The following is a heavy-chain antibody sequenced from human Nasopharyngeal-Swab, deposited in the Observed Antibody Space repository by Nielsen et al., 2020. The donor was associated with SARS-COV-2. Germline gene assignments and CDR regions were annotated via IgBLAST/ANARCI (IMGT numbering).Heavy chain of an antibody. D-gene: IGHD3-9*01. V-gene: IGHV3-20*04. CDR1: GFTFDDYG. Sequence: GGSLRLSCAASGFTFDDYGMSWVRQAPGKGLEWVSGINWNGGSTGYADSVKGRFTISRDNAKNSLYLQMNSLRAEDTAVYYCARDRRGYYDILTGYPGFDYWGQGTLVTVSS. CDR2: INWNGGST. J-gene: IGHJ4*02. CDR3: ARDRRGYYDILTGYPGFDY.